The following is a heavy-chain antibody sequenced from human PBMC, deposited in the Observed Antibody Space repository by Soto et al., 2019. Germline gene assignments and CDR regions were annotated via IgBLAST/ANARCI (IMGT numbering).Heavy chain of an antibody. V-gene: IGHV3-23*01. CDR1: GFTFSSYA. J-gene: IGHJ6*03. CDR2: ISGSGGST. D-gene: IGHD3-3*01. Sequence: GGSLRLSCAASGFTFSSYAMSRVRQAPGKGLEWVSAISGSGGSTYYADSVKGRFTISRDNSKNTLYLQMNSLRAEDTAVYYCAKDLLITIFGVVISPIHYMDVWGKGTTVTVSS. CDR3: AKDLLITIFGVVISPIHYMDV.